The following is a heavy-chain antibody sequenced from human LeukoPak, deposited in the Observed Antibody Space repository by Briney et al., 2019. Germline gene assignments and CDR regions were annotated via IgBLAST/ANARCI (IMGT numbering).Heavy chain of an antibody. CDR1: GGSICSNY. D-gene: IGHD6-19*01. J-gene: IGHJ4*02. CDR3: AKYGNSGWVIDN. V-gene: IGHV4-59*08. Sequence: SETLSLTCTVSGGSICSNYWTWIRQPPGKGLEYIGYIYYTGGTNYNPSLKSRVTISVDTSKNQFSLKLSSVTAADTAVYFCAKYGNSGWVIDNWGQGTLVTVSS. CDR2: IYYTGGT.